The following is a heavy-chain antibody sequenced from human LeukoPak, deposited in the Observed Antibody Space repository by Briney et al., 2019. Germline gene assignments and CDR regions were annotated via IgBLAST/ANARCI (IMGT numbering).Heavy chain of an antibody. J-gene: IGHJ4*02. CDR3: ARVRRQLGLWLDY. CDR1: GYTFTSYD. D-gene: IGHD6-6*01. CDR2: MNPNSGNT. V-gene: IGHV1-8*01. Sequence: GASVKVSCKASGYTFTSYDINWVRQATGQGLEWMGWMNPNSGNTGYAQKFQGRVTMTRNTSISTAYMELSSLRSEDTAVYYCARVRRQLGLWLDYWGQGTLVTVSS.